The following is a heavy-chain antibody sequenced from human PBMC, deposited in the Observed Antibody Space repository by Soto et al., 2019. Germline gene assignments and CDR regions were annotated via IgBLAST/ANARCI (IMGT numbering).Heavy chain of an antibody. CDR3: AKDFVVDY. CDR2: TTGSDGTT. J-gene: IGHJ4*02. CDR1: GFTFTRFA. Sequence: EVQLLESGGGLVQPGGSLRLSCAASGFTFTRFAMNWVRQAPGKGLEWLSVTTGSDGTTYYADSVKGRFHISRDSSKNTLYLQINSVRAEDTAVYYCAKDFVVDYWGQGTLVTVSS. V-gene: IGHV3-23*01.